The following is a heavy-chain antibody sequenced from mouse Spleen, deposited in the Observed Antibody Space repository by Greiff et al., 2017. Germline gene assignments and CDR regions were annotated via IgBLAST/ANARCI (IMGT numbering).Heavy chain of an antibody. CDR3: AREDYDEAAWFAY. J-gene: IGHJ3*01. Sequence: EVMLVESGGGLVKPGGSLKLSCAASGFTFSSYAMSWVRQTPEKRLEWVATISSGGSYTYYPDSVKGRFTISRDNAKNTLYLQMSSLRSEDTAMYYCAREDYDEAAWFAYWGQGTLVTVSA. CDR1: GFTFSSYA. D-gene: IGHD2-4*01. CDR2: ISSGGSYT. V-gene: IGHV5-9-1*01.